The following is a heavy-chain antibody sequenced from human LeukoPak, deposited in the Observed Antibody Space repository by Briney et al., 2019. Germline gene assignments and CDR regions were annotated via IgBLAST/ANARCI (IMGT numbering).Heavy chain of an antibody. Sequence: GSLRLSCAASGFIFEDYAMYWVRQAPGKGLEWVSLVTWDGGSAFYADSVKGRFTISRDNNKNSLHLQMNSLRNEDTALYYCAKVRVGATHFDYWGQGTLVTVSP. D-gene: IGHD1-26*01. CDR2: VTWDGGSA. CDR1: GFIFEDYA. V-gene: IGHV3-43*01. CDR3: AKVRVGATHFDY. J-gene: IGHJ4*02.